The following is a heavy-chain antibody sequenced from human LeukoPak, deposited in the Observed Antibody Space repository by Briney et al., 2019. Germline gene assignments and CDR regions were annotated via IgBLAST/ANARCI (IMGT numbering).Heavy chain of an antibody. J-gene: IGHJ4*02. Sequence: GGSLRLSCAASGFTFSSYAMSWVRQAPGKGLEWVSAISGSGGSTYYADSVKGRFTISRDNSENTLYLQMNSLRAEDTAVYYCAKEYYDFWSGYYGTDYWGQGTLVTVSS. CDR2: ISGSGGST. CDR3: AKEYYDFWSGYYGTDY. D-gene: IGHD3-3*01. V-gene: IGHV3-23*01. CDR1: GFTFSSYA.